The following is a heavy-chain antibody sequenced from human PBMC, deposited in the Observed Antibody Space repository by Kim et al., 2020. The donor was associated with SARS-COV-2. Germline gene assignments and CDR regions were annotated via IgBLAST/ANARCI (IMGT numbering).Heavy chain of an antibody. D-gene: IGHD3-10*01. CDR3: AREGDDSGPRRGYTYYAMDV. V-gene: IGHV3-33*05. J-gene: IGHJ6*02. CDR1: GFTFSSYD. CDR2: ISYDGSNK. Sequence: GGSLRLSCAASGFTFSSYDMHWVRQAPGKGLEWVAFISYDGSNKCYADSVKGRFTISRDNSKNTLYVQMNSLRAEDTAVYYCAREGDDSGPRRGYTYYAMDVWGQGTTVTVSS.